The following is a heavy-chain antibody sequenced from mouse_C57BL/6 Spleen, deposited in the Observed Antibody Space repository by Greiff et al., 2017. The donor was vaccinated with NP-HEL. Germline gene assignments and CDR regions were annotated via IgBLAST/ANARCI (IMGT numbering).Heavy chain of an antibody. Sequence: EVQVVESGPGLVKPSQSLSLTCSVTGYSITSGYYWNWIRQFPGSKLEWMGYISYDGSNNYNPSLKNRISITRDTSKNQFFLKLNSVTTEDTATYYCARAGYYGSGYFDYWGQGTTLTVSS. J-gene: IGHJ2*01. CDR3: ARAGYYGSGYFDY. D-gene: IGHD1-1*01. CDR2: ISYDGSN. CDR1: GYSITSGYY. V-gene: IGHV3-6*01.